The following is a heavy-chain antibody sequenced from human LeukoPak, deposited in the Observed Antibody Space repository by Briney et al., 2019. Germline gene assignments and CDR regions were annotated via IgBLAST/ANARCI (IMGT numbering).Heavy chain of an antibody. J-gene: IGHJ4*02. CDR3: VGEYHGGYFDR. CDR1: GYTFTTYY. D-gene: IGHD2-2*01. CDR2: VDPRGGST. V-gene: IGHV1-46*01. Sequence: GASVKVSCKASGYTFTTYYMHWVRQAPGQGLEWMGMVDPRGGSTSYAQKFQGRVTMTRDTSTSTVNMELSSLRSEDTAVYYCVGEYHGGYFDRWGQGTLVTVSS.